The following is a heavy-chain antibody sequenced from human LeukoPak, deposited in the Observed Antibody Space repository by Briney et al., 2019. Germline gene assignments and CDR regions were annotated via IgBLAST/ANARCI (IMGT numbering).Heavy chain of an antibody. J-gene: IGHJ4*02. CDR2: IYYSGST. Sequence: PSETLSLTCTVSGGSISSGGYYWSWIRQHPGKGLEWIGYIYYSGSTYYNPSLKSRVTISVDTSKNQFSLKLSSVTAADTAVYYCARAQNSGYEPYYFDYWGQGTLVTVSS. CDR1: GGSISSGGYY. V-gene: IGHV4-31*03. CDR3: ARAQNSGYEPYYFDY. D-gene: IGHD5-12*01.